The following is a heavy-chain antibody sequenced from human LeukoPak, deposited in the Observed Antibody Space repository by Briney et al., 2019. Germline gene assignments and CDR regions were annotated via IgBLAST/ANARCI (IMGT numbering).Heavy chain of an antibody. D-gene: IGHD3-22*01. CDR1: VYTFTSYY. CDR3: AREEVDSSGYYHSGY. V-gene: IGHV1-46*01. Sequence: ASVKVSCKASVYTFTSYYMHWVRQAPGQGLEWMGIINPSGGSTSYAQKFQGRVTMTRDTSTSTVYMELSSLRSEDTAVYYCAREEVDSSGYYHSGYWDQGTLVTVSS. CDR2: INPSGGST. J-gene: IGHJ4*02.